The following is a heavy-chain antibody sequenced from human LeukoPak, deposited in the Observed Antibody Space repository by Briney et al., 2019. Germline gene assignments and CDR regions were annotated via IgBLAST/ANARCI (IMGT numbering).Heavy chain of an antibody. J-gene: IGHJ6*03. CDR3: ARLRVITMVLYYMDV. CDR2: NNRSGSY. CDR1: GYTICSGYY. D-gene: IGHD3-10*01. Sequence: SVTVSFTGTVSGYTICSGYYLGWVPRPPGKGMEWIGANNRSGSYTYNPSLKSRVTISVDTSKIQFSLKLSSVTAADTAVYDCARLRVITMVLYYMDVWGKGTTVTISS. V-gene: IGHV4-38-2*02.